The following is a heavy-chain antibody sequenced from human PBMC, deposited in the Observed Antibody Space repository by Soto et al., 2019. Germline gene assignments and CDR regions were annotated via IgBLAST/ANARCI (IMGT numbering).Heavy chain of an antibody. CDR3: AREPHGFLESSSVFGLDI. Sequence: QGQLVQSGGGLVKPGGSLRLSCAASGFTFSDSYMTWIRQAPGKGLEWVAYISSNGDTIYYADSLKGRITISRDNAENSLCLPMNSLGAEDTAVYYCAREPHGFLESSSVFGLDIWGQGTVVTVSS. CDR2: ISSNGDTI. J-gene: IGHJ3*02. D-gene: IGHD3-3*01. CDR1: GFTFSDSY. V-gene: IGHV3-11*01.